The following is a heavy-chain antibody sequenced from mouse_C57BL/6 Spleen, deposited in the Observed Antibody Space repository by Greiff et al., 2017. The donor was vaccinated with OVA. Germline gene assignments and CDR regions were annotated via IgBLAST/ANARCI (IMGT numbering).Heavy chain of an antibody. Sequence: DVQLVESGGGLVQPGGSLKLSCAASGFTFSDYYMYWVRQTPEKRLEWVAYISNGGGSTYYPDTVKGRFTISRDNAKNTLYLQMSRLKSEDTAMYYCARQGGSWFAYWGQGTLVTVSA. V-gene: IGHV5-12*01. J-gene: IGHJ3*01. CDR1: GFTFSDYY. CDR2: ISNGGGST. CDR3: ARQGGSWFAY.